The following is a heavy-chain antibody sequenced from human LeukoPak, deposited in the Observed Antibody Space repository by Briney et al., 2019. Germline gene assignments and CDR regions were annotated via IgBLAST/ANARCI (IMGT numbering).Heavy chain of an antibody. CDR1: GGSISSYY. D-gene: IGHD2-21*01. V-gene: IGHV4-59*01. CDR2: IYYSGST. J-gene: IGHJ6*03. Sequence: SETLSLTCTVSGGSISSYYWSWIRQPPGKGLEWIGYIYYSGSTNYNPSLESRVTISVDTSKNQFSLKLSSVTAADTAVYYCARSGAYCGGDCYSWQNYYYYYYMDVWGKGTTVTVSS. CDR3: ARSGAYCGGDCYSWQNYYYYYYMDV.